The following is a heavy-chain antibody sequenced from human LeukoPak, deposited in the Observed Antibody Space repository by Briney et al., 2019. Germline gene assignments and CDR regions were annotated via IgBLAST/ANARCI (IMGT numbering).Heavy chain of an antibody. CDR3: AKDYEYRDGYYGMDV. CDR2: ISWNSGSI. Sequence: PGGSLRLSCAASGFTFDDYAMHWVRRAPGKGLEWVSGISWNSGSIGYADSVKGRFTIARDNAKNSLYLQMNSLRAEDTALYYCAKDYEYRDGYYGMDVWGQGTTVTVSS. CDR1: GFTFDDYA. J-gene: IGHJ6*02. V-gene: IGHV3-9*01. D-gene: IGHD5-24*01.